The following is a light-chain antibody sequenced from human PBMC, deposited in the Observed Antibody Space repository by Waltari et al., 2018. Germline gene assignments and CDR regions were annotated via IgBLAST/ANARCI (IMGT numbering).Light chain of an antibody. Sequence: TCQGDSLRRYSASWYQQRPGQAPVLVFYGQDNRPSGIPDRFSGSTSGDTATLTITGTQAEDEADYYCLSRDISSTRFFGGGTRLTV. J-gene: IGLJ2*01. CDR3: LSRDISSTRF. V-gene: IGLV3-19*01. CDR1: SLRRYS. CDR2: GQD.